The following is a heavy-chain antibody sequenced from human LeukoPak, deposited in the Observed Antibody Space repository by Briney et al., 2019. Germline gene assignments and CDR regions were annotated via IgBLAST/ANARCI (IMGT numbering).Heavy chain of an antibody. J-gene: IGHJ3*02. V-gene: IGHV5-51*01. CDR3: ARLQSRPQHAFDI. Sequence: GESLKISCEGSGYSFTSYWIGWVRQMPGKGLEWMGIIYPGDPDTRYSPSLQGQVTISADKSISTAYLQWSSLKASDTAMYYCARLQSRPQHAFDIWGQGTMVTVSS. CDR2: IYPGDPDT. D-gene: IGHD1-1*01. CDR1: GYSFTSYW.